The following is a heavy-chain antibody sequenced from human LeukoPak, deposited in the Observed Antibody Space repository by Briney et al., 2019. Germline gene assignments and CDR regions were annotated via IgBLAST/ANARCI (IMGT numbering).Heavy chain of an antibody. CDR2: IYYSGGT. D-gene: IGHD5-12*01. CDR3: ARLRYIEDWHFDL. CDR1: SASISNTIYY. J-gene: IGHJ2*01. Sequence: SETLSLTCTVSSASISNTIYYWGWIRQPPGKGLEWIGSIYYSGGTDYNPSLKSRVTISVDTSKNQFSLKLSSVTAADTAVYFCARLRYIEDWHFDLWGRGTLVTVSS. V-gene: IGHV4-39*01.